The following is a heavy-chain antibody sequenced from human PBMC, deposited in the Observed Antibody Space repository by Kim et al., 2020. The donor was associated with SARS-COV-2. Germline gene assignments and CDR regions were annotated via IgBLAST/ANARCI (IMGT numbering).Heavy chain of an antibody. CDR3: ARGGLITMIVGGMDV. CDR2: INPNSGGT. CDR1: GYTFTGYY. D-gene: IGHD3-22*01. J-gene: IGHJ6*02. Sequence: ASVKVSCKASGYTFTGYYMHWVRQAPGQGLEWMGWINPNSGGTNYAQKFQGWVTMTRDTSISTAYMELSRLRSNDTAVYYCARGGLITMIVGGMDVWGQGTTVTVSS. V-gene: IGHV1-2*04.